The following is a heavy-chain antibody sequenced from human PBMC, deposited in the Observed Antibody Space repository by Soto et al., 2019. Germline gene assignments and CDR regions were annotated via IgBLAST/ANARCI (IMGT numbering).Heavy chain of an antibody. CDR2: IVVGSGNT. J-gene: IGHJ4*02. V-gene: IGHV1-58*01. D-gene: IGHD1-26*01. CDR3: AADRRSGSYHSYYFDY. Sequence: SVKVSCKASGFTFTSSAVQWVRQARGQRLEWIGWIVVGSGNTNYAQKFQERVTITRDMSTSTAYMELSSLRSEDTAVYNCAADRRSGSYHSYYFDYWGQGTLVTAPQ. CDR1: GFTFTSSA.